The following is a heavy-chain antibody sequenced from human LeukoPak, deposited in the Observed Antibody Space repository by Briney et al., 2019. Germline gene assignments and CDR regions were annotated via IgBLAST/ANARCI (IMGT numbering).Heavy chain of an antibody. Sequence: PGGSLRLPCAASGFSFSNYAMHWVRQAPGKGLEWVAFIRNDGSNKYYADSVKGRFTISRDNSKNTLYLQMNSLRGEDTAVYYCAICSRTSSGWSSIDYWGQGTLVTVSS. J-gene: IGHJ4*02. CDR3: AICSRTSSGWSSIDY. V-gene: IGHV3-30*02. CDR1: GFSFSNYA. D-gene: IGHD6-19*01. CDR2: IRNDGSNK.